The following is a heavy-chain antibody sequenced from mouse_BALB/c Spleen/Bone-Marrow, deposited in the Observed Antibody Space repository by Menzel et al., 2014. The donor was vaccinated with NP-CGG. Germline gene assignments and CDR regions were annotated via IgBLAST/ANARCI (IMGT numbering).Heavy chain of an antibody. J-gene: IGHJ2*01. D-gene: IGHD1-1*01. CDR3: ARDNYGSRFDY. CDR2: INNNDGNT. Sequence: EVKLMESGGGLVQPGGSLKLSCAASGFTFSSYGMSWVRQTPDKRRELVATINNNDGNTYYPDSVKGRFTISRDNAKNTLYLQMSSLKSEDTAMYYCARDNYGSRFDYWGQGTTLTVSS. V-gene: IGHV5-6-3*01. CDR1: GFTFSSYG.